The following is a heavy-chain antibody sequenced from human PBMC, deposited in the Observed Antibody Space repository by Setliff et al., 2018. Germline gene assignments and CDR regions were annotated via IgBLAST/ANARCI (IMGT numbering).Heavy chain of an antibody. Sequence: ASVKVSCKASGYTFSNYYIHWVRQAPGQGLEWMGIINPSGGYTNYAQKFRGRVTMTRDTSTSTVYMDLTGLRSEDTAVYYCARLGVYFDYWGQGTLVTVSS. J-gene: IGHJ4*02. CDR1: GYTFSNYY. V-gene: IGHV1-46*01. CDR2: INPSGGYT. CDR3: ARLGVYFDY.